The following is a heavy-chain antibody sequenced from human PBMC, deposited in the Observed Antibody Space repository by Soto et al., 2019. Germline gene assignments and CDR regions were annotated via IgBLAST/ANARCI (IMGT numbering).Heavy chain of an antibody. CDR1: GFTFSSFS. CDR2: ISSTSSYI. Sequence: EVQLVESGGGLVKPWGSLRLSCAASGFTFSSFSMNWVRHAPGKGLEWVSSISSTSSYIYYAESVKGRFTMSRDNAKHSLYLQMNSLRAEDTALYYCASVYWTSTSCNHYYYYYMDVWGKWTTVTVSS. V-gene: IGHV3-21*01. D-gene: IGHD2-2*01. J-gene: IGHJ6*03. CDR3: ASVYWTSTSCNHYYYYYMDV.